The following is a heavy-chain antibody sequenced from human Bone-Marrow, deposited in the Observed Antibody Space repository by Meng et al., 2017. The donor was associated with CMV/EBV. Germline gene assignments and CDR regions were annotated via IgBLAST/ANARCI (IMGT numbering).Heavy chain of an antibody. CDR3: AREVASAGPAFDY. J-gene: IGHJ4*02. D-gene: IGHD6-13*01. V-gene: IGHV3-48*03. CDR1: GFTFSSYE. CDR2: IGTSGSTK. Sequence: GGSLRLSCVASGFTFSSYEMNWVRQAPGKGLEWVSYIGTSGSTKYYADSVKGRSTISRDNAKNSLYLQMTSLRAEDTAVYYCAREVASAGPAFDYWGQGTRVTSSS.